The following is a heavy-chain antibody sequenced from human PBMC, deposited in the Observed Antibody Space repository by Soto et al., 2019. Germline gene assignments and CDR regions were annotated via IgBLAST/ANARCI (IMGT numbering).Heavy chain of an antibody. J-gene: IGHJ4*02. CDR1: GYSFTGYY. D-gene: IGHD2-2*01. CDR2: ISYDGSDK. CDR3: AKSPNFYCSSYHCYKYYFDY. Sequence: SGYSFTGYYMHWVRQAPGKGLEWVAVISYDGSDKYYSDSVRGRFTISRDNSMNTLYLQMNSRRTEDTAVYYCAKSPNFYCSSYHCYKYYFDYWGQGTLVTVSS. V-gene: IGHV3-30*18.